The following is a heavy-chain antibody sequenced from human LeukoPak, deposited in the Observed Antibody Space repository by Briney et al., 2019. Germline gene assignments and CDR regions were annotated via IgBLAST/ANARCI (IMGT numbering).Heavy chain of an antibody. CDR1: GFSLTTSGVG. J-gene: IGHJ4*02. V-gene: IGHV2-5*02. D-gene: IGHD3-10*01. CDR3: AHRLGISVVLGVIRYFDY. CDR2: IYWDDDK. Sequence: SGPTLVKPTQTLTLTCTFSGFSLTTSGVGVGWIRQPPGKALEWLALIYWDDDKRYSPSLKSRLTITKDTSKNQVVLTMTNMDPVDTATYYCAHRLGISVVLGVIRYFDYWGQGILVTVSS.